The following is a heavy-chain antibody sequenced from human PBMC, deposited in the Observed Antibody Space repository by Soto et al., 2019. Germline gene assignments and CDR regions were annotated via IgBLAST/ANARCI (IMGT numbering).Heavy chain of an antibody. V-gene: IGHV3-23*01. Sequence: EVQLLESGGGLVQPGGSLRLSCAASGFTFSTYAMTWVRQAPGKGLEWVSAISGSGGSIYYADSVKGRFTISRDKSKNTLYLQMNSLRAEDTAVYYCAKNWDTTFRSSYHWGQGTLVTVSS. CDR3: AKNWDTTFRSSYH. J-gene: IGHJ5*02. D-gene: IGHD6-6*01. CDR1: GFTFSTYA. CDR2: ISGSGGSI.